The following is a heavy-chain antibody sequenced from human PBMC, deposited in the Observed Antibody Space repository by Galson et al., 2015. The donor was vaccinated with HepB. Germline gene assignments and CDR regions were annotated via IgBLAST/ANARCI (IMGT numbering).Heavy chain of an antibody. V-gene: IGHV3-66*01. CDR2: IYSGGST. J-gene: IGHJ4*02. CDR1: GFTVSSNY. D-gene: IGHD5-18*01. CDR3: ARSKGYSYGWGSFDY. Sequence: SLRLSCAASGFTVSSNYMSWVRQAPGKGLEWVSVIYSGGSTYYADSVKGRFTISRDNSKNTLYLQMNSLRAEDTAVYYCARSKGYSYGWGSFDYWGQGTLVTVSS.